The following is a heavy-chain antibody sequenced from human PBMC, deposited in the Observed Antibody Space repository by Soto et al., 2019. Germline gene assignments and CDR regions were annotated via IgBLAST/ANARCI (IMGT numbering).Heavy chain of an antibody. CDR2: ISYDGSNK. D-gene: IGHD2-2*01. CDR3: ARGRGYQLTHPIGY. V-gene: IGHV3-30-3*01. CDR1: GFTFSSYA. Sequence: HPGGSLRLSCAASGFTFSSYAMHWVRQAPGKGLEWVAVISYDGSNKYYADSVKGRFTISRDNSKNTLYLQMNSLRAEDTAVYCCARGRGYQLTHPIGYWGQGTLVTVSS. J-gene: IGHJ4*02.